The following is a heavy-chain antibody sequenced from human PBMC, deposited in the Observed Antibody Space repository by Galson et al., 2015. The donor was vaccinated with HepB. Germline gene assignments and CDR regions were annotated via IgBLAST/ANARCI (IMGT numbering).Heavy chain of an antibody. Sequence: SLRLSCAASGFTFSSYGMHWVRQAPGKGLEWVAVIWYDGSNKYYADSVKGRFTISRDNSKNTLYLQMNSLRAEDTAVYYCARDRIEVRPGWFDPWGQGTLVTVSS. D-gene: IGHD6-6*01. V-gene: IGHV3-33*01. J-gene: IGHJ5*02. CDR2: IWYDGSNK. CDR1: GFTFSSYG. CDR3: ARDRIEVRPGWFDP.